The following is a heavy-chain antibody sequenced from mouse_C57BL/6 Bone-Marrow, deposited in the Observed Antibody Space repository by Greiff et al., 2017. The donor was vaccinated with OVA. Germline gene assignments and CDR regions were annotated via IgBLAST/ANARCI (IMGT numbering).Heavy chain of an antibody. CDR2: IDPSDSYT. CDR3: ARAPHLLQRGGFAY. CDR1: GYTFTSYW. Sequence: VQLQQPGAELVRPGTSVKLSCKASGYTFTSYWMHWVKQRPGQGLEWIGVIDPSDSYTNYNQKFKGKATLTVDTSSSTAYMQLSSLTSEDSAVYYCARAPHLLQRGGFAYWGQGTLVTVSA. D-gene: IGHD1-1*01. J-gene: IGHJ3*01. V-gene: IGHV1-59*01.